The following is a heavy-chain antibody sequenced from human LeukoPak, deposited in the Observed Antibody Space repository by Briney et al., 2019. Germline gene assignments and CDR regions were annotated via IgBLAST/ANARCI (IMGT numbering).Heavy chain of an antibody. Sequence: GGSLRLSCAASGFTFSSYEMNWVRQAPGKGLEWVSYISSSGSTIYYADSVKGRFTISRDNAKNSLYLHMNSLRAEDTAVYYCAELGITMIGGVWGKGTTVTTSS. J-gene: IGHJ6*04. CDR1: GFTFSSYE. D-gene: IGHD3-10*02. CDR3: AELGITMIGGV. V-gene: IGHV3-48*03. CDR2: ISSSGSTI.